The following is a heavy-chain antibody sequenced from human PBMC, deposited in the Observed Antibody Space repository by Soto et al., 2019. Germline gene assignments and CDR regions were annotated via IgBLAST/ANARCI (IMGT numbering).Heavy chain of an antibody. J-gene: IGHJ3*02. D-gene: IGHD3-22*01. CDR1: GYSFTSYW. CDR2: IYPGDSDT. V-gene: IGHV5-51*01. Sequence: GESLKISCKGSGYSFTSYWIGWVRQMPGKGLEWMGIIYPGDSDTRYSPSFEAHVTISADKSTSTAFLQWSSLKASDTAMYYCATAYVYDFENSNYYRDAFDIWGQGTLVTVSS. CDR3: ATAYVYDFENSNYYRDAFDI.